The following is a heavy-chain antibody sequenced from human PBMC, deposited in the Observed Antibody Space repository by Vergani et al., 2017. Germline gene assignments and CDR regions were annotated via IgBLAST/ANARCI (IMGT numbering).Heavy chain of an antibody. Sequence: EVQLVQSGAEAKKPGESLKISCKGSGYSFTIYWIGWVRQMPGKGLEWMGIIYPGDSDTRYSPSFQGHVTISADKSISTAYLQWSSLKASDTAMYYCARWVCGGDCPRGYFDYWGQGTLVTVSS. CDR3: ARWVCGGDCPRGYFDY. V-gene: IGHV5-51*01. CDR2: IYPGDSDT. J-gene: IGHJ4*02. D-gene: IGHD2-21*02. CDR1: GYSFTIYW.